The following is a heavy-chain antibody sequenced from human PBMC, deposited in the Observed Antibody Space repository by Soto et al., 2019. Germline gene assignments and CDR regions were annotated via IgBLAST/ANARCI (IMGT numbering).Heavy chain of an antibody. J-gene: IGHJ6*03. V-gene: IGHV4-31*11. CDR1: GGSISNGGYY. CDR2: IYFSGST. CDR3: ARDSHSQHPNHRWGGGYMDV. Sequence: QVQLQESGPGLVKPSQTLSLTCVVSGGSISNGGYYWSWIRQHPGKGLEWIGAIYFSGSTYYNPSLKSRVTISVATPKNQFSLKLSSVTAADTAVYYWARDSHSQHPNHRWGGGYMDVWGKGTTVTVSS. D-gene: IGHD3-16*01.